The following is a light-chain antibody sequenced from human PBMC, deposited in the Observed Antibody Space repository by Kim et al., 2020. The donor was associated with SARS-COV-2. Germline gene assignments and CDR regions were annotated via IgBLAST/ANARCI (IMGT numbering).Light chain of an antibody. CDR3: SSYTSSDTGV. Sequence: GQSITISCTGTSSDIGTYNSVSWYQQHPGKVPKLIIFDVSNRPSGVSNRFSGSKSGNMASLTISFLQAEDEADYYCSSYTSSDTGVFGGGTKLTVL. V-gene: IGLV2-14*03. J-gene: IGLJ2*01. CDR2: DVS. CDR1: SSDIGTYNS.